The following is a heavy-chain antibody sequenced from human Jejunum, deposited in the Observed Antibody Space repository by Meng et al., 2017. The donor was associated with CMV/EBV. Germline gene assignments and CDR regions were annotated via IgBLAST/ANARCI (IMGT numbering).Heavy chain of an antibody. CDR3: VRHGDCSSGSCYYHWLDP. V-gene: IGHV4-4*07. Sequence: VQLQESGPGRGKPSETLSLTCTVSGGSISSYYWSWIRQPAGKQLEWIGRIYISGSTSDNPSLKSRVTMSVDTSKNQLSLKLSSVTAADTAVYYCVRHGDCSSGSCYYHWLDPWGQGSLVTVSS. CDR2: IYISGST. J-gene: IGHJ5*01. CDR1: GGSISSYY. D-gene: IGHD2-2*01.